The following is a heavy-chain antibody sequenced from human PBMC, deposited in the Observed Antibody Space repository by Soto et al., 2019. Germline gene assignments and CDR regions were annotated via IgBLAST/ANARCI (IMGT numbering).Heavy chain of an antibody. Sequence: PGESLKISCKGSGYSFTNYWIGWVRQMPGKGLEWMGIIYPADSDTRYSPSFQGQVTISADKSISTVYLQWSSLKASDTAMYYCARPASGTTLYYHYGVDVWGQGTKVTVSS. D-gene: IGHD1-1*01. CDR3: ARPASGTTLYYHYGVDV. CDR1: GYSFTNYW. CDR2: IYPADSDT. V-gene: IGHV5-51*01. J-gene: IGHJ6*02.